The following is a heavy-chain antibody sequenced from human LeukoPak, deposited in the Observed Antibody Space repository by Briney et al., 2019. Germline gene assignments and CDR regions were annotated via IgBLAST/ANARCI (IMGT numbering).Heavy chain of an antibody. J-gene: IGHJ4*02. CDR2: IYSSGST. V-gene: IGHV4-4*07. Sequence: SETLSLTCTVSGGSISSYYWSWIRQPAGKGLEWIGRIYSSGSTNYNPSLKSRVTMSVDTSKNQFSLKVSSVTAADTAVYYCARASLWGYGDYFDYWGQGTLVTVSS. CDR3: ARASLWGYGDYFDY. D-gene: IGHD4-17*01. CDR1: GGSISSYY.